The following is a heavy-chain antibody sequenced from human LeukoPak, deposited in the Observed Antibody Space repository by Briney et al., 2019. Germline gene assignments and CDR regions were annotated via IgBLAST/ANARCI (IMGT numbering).Heavy chain of an antibody. CDR3: ARYRYYSRAGSFDY. CDR2: IYHSGST. CDR1: GGSISSGAYS. V-gene: IGHV4-30-2*01. Sequence: PSETLSLTCAVSGGSISSGAYSWSWIRQPPGKGLEWIAYIYHSGSTNYNPSLKSRVTISVDKSKNQFSLKLSSVTAADTAVYYCARYRYYSRAGSFDYWGQGTLVTVSS. D-gene: IGHD3-10*01. J-gene: IGHJ4*02.